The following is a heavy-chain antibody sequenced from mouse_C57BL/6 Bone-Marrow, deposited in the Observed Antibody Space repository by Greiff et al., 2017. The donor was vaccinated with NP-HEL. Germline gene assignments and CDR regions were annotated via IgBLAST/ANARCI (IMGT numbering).Heavy chain of an antibody. CDR2: INPSSGYT. CDR1: GYTFTSYW. D-gene: IGHD2-5*01. V-gene: IGHV1-7*01. Sequence: VKLMESGAELAKPGASVKLSCKASGYTFTSYWMHWVKQRPGQGLEWIGYINPSSGYTKYNQKFKDKATLTADKSSSTAYMQLSSLTYEDSAVYYCARSYYSNYPWFAYWGQGTLVTVSA. J-gene: IGHJ3*01. CDR3: ARSYYSNYPWFAY.